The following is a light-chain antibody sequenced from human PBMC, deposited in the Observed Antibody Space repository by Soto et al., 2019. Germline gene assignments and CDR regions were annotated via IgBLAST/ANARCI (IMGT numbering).Light chain of an antibody. J-gene: IGKJ5*01. CDR2: AAS. CDR1: QGISSW. Sequence: DIQMTQSPSPVTASVGDIVTITCRVSQGISSWRAWYQKKPGKAPNLLIDAASSLQSGVPARFRGSESGTDFTITISSVQPEGCAIYFCQQANSFPLTFVQGTRLEIK. V-gene: IGKV1-12*01. CDR3: QQANSFPLT.